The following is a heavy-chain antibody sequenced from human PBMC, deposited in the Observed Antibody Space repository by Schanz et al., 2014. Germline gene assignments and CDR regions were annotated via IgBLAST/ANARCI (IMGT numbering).Heavy chain of an antibody. CDR1: GYTLSAYS. V-gene: IGHV1-46*01. Sequence: QVQLVQSGTQVKKPGASVKVSCKASGYTLSAYSLHWVRQAPGQGLEWMGIVNPSVRGTHFAREFQGRVTVTSDTSTSTANMELRSLRSDDTAMYYCATMWGYCTATACQILEVLDVWGQGTMVTVSS. D-gene: IGHD2-8*02. J-gene: IGHJ3*01. CDR2: VNPSVRGT. CDR3: ATMWGYCTATACQILEVLDV.